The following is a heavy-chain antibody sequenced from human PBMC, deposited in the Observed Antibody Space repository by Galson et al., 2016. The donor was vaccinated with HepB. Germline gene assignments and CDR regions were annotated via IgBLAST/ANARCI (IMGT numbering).Heavy chain of an antibody. D-gene: IGHD1-7*01. J-gene: IGHJ4*02. CDR3: AKLWAPGLITGSTCFDS. CDR1: GFTFSYYG. Sequence: SLRLSCAASGFTFSYYGMSWVRQAAGKGLEWVSGISGGSDGRTSYADSAKGRFTISSDNSKNTPYLQMTSLRAAETAVYYCAKLWAPGLITGSTCFDSWGQGTLVTVSS. V-gene: IGHV3-23*01. CDR2: ISGGSDGRT.